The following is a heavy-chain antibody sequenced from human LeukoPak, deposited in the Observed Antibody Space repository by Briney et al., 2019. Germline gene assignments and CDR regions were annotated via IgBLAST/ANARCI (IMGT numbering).Heavy chain of an antibody. V-gene: IGHV4-61*08. Sequence: SQTLSLTCTVSGGSISSGGYYWSWIRQPPGKGLEWIGYIYYSGSTNYNPSLKSRVTISVDTSKNQFSLKLSSVTAADTAVYYCARGYSSSWYSDNIWGQGTMVTVSS. D-gene: IGHD6-13*01. CDR2: IYYSGST. CDR3: ARGYSSSWYSDNI. J-gene: IGHJ3*02. CDR1: GGSISSGGYY.